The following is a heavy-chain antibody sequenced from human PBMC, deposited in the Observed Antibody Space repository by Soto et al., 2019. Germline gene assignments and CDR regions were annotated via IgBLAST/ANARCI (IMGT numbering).Heavy chain of an antibody. J-gene: IGHJ2*01. Sequence: EVQLVESGGGLVKPGGSLRLSCVASGFTLTGYSLNWVRQTPGKGLEWVSSISSSSSSIYYADSVRGRFAISRDNAKNSLDLQRTGLRAEDTAVYYCAREVYDGSVYYSLWYFDLWGRGSLVTVSS. CDR1: GFTLTGYS. CDR3: AREVYDGSVYYSLWYFDL. CDR2: ISSSSSSI. V-gene: IGHV3-21*01. D-gene: IGHD3-22*01.